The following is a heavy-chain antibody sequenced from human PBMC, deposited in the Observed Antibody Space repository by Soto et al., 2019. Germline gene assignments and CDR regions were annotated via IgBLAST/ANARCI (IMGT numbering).Heavy chain of an antibody. Sequence: QVQLVESGGGVVQPGRSLRLSCAASGFTFSSYAMHWVRQAPGKGLEWVAVISYDGSNKYYADSVKGRFTISRDNSKHTLYLQMNSLRAEDTAVYYCARDPDIVATIFDYWGQGTLVTVSS. D-gene: IGHD5-12*01. CDR3: ARDPDIVATIFDY. CDR2: ISYDGSNK. J-gene: IGHJ4*02. CDR1: GFTFSSYA. V-gene: IGHV3-30-3*01.